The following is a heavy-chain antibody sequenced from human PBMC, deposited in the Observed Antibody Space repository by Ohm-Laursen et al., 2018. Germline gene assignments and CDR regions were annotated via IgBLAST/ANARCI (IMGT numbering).Heavy chain of an antibody. CDR2: IDWDDDK. V-gene: IGHV2-70*11. J-gene: IGHJ4*02. D-gene: IGHD3-9*01. CDR1: GFSLSTSGMC. Sequence: PTQTLTLTCTFSGFSLSTSGMCVSWIRQPPGKALEWLARIDWDDDKYYRTSLKTRLTIFKETSKNQVVLIMTNMDPVDSPTYYCARVDILTGYYYYWGQGTLVTVSS. CDR3: ARVDILTGYYYY.